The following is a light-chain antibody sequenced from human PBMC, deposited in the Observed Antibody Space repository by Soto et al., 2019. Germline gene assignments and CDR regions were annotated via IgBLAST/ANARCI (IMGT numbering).Light chain of an antibody. CDR2: GNS. CDR3: QSYDSSLSVL. Sequence: QSVLTQPPSVSGPPGRRATIPGLGTTSNIGAGYDVHWNKQLPGTAPKLLIYGNSNRPSGVPDRFSGSKSGTSASLAITGLQAEDEADYYCQSYDSSLSVLFGGGTKVTVL. V-gene: IGLV1-40*01. J-gene: IGLJ2*01. CDR1: TSNIGAGYD.